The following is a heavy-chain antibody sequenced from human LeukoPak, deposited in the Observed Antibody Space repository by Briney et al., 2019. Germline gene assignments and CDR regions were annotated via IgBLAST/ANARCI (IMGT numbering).Heavy chain of an antibody. CDR2: INLDGSEK. D-gene: IGHD7-27*01. CDR3: ARDNWGFDI. V-gene: IGHV3-7*04. J-gene: IGHJ3*02. Sequence: GGSLRLSCAGSGFSFSGYWINWVRQAPGRRLEWVASINLDGSEKYSVDSVKGRFTISRDNAKNSLYLQMNSLRAEDTAVYYCARDNWGFDIWGQGTMVTVSS. CDR1: GFSFSGYW.